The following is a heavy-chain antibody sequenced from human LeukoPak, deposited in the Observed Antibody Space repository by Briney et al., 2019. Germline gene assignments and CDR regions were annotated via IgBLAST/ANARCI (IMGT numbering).Heavy chain of an antibody. J-gene: IGHJ4*02. CDR2: INTDGGDT. V-gene: IGHV3-74*01. D-gene: IGHD1-26*01. Sequence: GGSLRLSCAASGFTFSNYAMSWVRQAPGKGLVWVSRINTDGGDTSYADSVKGRFTISRDNAKNTLYLQMNSLRAEDTAVYYCARDDVKWEVPADHWGQGTLVTVSS. CDR3: ARDDVKWEVPADH. CDR1: GFTFSNYA.